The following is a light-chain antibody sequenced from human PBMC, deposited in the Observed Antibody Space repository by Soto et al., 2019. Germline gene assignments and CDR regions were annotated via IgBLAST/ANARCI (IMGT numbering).Light chain of an antibody. CDR1: QSVSSSY. Sequence: EIVLTQSPGTLSLSPGERATLSCRASQSVSSSYLAWYQQKPGQAPRLLIYGASSRATGIPDRFSGSGSGKDFTPTISRLAPEDFAVYYCQQYGSSPPLTFGGGTKVELK. V-gene: IGKV3-20*01. J-gene: IGKJ4*01. CDR2: GAS. CDR3: QQYGSSPPLT.